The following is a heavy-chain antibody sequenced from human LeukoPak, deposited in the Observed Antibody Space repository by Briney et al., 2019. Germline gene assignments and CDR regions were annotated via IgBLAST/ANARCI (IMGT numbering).Heavy chain of an antibody. J-gene: IGHJ6*03. D-gene: IGHD3-22*01. Sequence: ASVKVSCKASGYTFTSYYMHWVRQAPGQGLEWMGIINPSGGSTSYAQKFQGRVTMTRDMSTSTVYMELSSLRSEDTAVYYCAGGSGCYSLVGYYMDVWGKGTTVTVSS. CDR1: GYTFTSYY. CDR3: AGGSGCYSLVGYYMDV. V-gene: IGHV1-46*01. CDR2: INPSGGST.